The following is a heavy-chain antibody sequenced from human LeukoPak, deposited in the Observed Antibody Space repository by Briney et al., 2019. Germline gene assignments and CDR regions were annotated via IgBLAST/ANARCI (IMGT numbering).Heavy chain of an antibody. D-gene: IGHD6-13*01. CDR1: GGSISSYY. CDR2: IYYSGST. J-gene: IGHJ6*02. Sequence: SETLSLTCTVSGGSISSYYWSWIRQPPGKGLEWIGYIYYSGSTNYNPSLKSRVTISVDTSKNQFSLKLSSVTAAETAVYYCATFGYTYGMDVWGQGTTVTVSS. V-gene: IGHV4-59*08. CDR3: ATFGYTYGMDV.